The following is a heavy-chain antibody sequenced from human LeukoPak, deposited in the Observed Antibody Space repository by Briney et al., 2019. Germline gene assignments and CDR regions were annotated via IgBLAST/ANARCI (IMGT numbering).Heavy chain of an antibody. CDR3: AREPLFTVTTRYFDY. Sequence: GGSLRLSCAASGFTFSSYAMSWVRQAPGKGLEWVSSISSSSSYIYYADSVKGRFTISRDNAKNSLYLQMNSLRAEDTAVYYCAREPLFTVTTRYFDYWGQGTLVTVSS. J-gene: IGHJ4*02. CDR2: ISSSSSYI. CDR1: GFTFSSYA. V-gene: IGHV3-21*01. D-gene: IGHD4-11*01.